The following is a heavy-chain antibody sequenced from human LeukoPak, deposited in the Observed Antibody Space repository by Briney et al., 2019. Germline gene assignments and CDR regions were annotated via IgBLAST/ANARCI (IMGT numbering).Heavy chain of an antibody. CDR2: MYYSGST. Sequence: SETLSLTCSVSGGSISSDSFYWGWIRQPPGKGLEWIWSMYYSGSTYYNPSLKSRVTISVDTSKNQFSLKLSSVTAADTAVHYCARWTKNYFDYWGQGTLVTVSS. CDR3: ARWTKNYFDY. D-gene: IGHD3/OR15-3a*01. V-gene: IGHV4-39*01. CDR1: GGSISSDSFY. J-gene: IGHJ4*02.